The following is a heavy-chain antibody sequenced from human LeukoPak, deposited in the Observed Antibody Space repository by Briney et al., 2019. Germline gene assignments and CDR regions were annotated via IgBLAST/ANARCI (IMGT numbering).Heavy chain of an antibody. CDR1: GGSISSSSYY. V-gene: IGHV4-39*01. CDR2: IYYSGST. CDR3: ACSDRHYYDSSGYQTFDI. Sequence: PSETLSLACTVSGGSISSSSYYWGWIRQPPGKGLEWIGSIYYSGSTYYNPSLRSRATISVDTSKNQFSLKLSSVTASDTAVYYCACSDRHYYDSSGYQTFDIWGQGTMVTVSS. J-gene: IGHJ3*02. D-gene: IGHD3-22*01.